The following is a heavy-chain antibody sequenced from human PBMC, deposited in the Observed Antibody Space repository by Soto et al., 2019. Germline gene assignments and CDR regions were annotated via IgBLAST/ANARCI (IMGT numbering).Heavy chain of an antibody. J-gene: IGHJ4*02. CDR3: AKSTAAGKYYFDY. CDR1: GFTFSSYA. D-gene: IGHD6-13*01. Sequence: LRLSCAASGFTFSSYAMSWVRQAPGKGLEWVSAISGSGGSTYYADSVKGRFTISRDNSKNTLYLQMNSLRAEDTAVYYCAKSTAAGKYYFDYWGQGTLVTVSS. V-gene: IGHV3-23*01. CDR2: ISGSGGST.